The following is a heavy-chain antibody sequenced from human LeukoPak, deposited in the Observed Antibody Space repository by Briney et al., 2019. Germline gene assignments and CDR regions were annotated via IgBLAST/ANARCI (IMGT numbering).Heavy chain of an antibody. V-gene: IGHV4-34*01. D-gene: IGHD3-3*01. CDR2: INHSGST. Sequence: NPSETLSLTCAVYGGSFSGYYWSWIRQPPGKGLEWIGEINHSGSTNYNPSLKSRVTISVDTSKNQFSLKLSSATAADTAVYYCARGPYDFWSGYYHGPDYWGQGTLVTVSS. J-gene: IGHJ4*02. CDR3: ARGPYDFWSGYYHGPDY. CDR1: GGSFSGYY.